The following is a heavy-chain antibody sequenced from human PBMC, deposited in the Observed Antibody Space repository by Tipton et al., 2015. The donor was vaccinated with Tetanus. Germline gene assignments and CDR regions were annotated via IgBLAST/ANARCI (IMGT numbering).Heavy chain of an antibody. V-gene: IGHV4-39*02. J-gene: IGHJ5*02. D-gene: IGHD2/OR15-2a*01. CDR1: GGSITDKKYY. Sequence: TLSLTCTVSGGSITDKKYYWGWIRQAPGKGLERIASIYFEGSTYYSPSLKSQLTLDVDTSQNVFSLRLASVTAADTAIYYCARHLYGYWFDPWGQGALVTVSS. CDR2: IYFEGST. CDR3: ARHLYGYWFDP.